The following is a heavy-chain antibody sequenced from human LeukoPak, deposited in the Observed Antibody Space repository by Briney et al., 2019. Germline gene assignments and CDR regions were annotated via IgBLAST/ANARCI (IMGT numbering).Heavy chain of an antibody. V-gene: IGHV4-34*01. CDR2: INHSGST. J-gene: IGHJ3*02. CDR3: ARGPRSRLPVAFDI. Sequence: SETLSLTCAVYGGSFSGYYWSWIRQPPGKGLEWIGEINHSGSTNYNPSLKSRVTISVDTSKNQFSLKLSSVTAADTAVYYCARGPRSRLPVAFDIWGQGTMVTVSS. D-gene: IGHD5-12*01. CDR1: GGSFSGYY.